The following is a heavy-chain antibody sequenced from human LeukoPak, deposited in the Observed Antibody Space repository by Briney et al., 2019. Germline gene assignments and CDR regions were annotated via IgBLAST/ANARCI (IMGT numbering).Heavy chain of an antibody. CDR1: GFTFSNCS. CDR2: ISSSSYSYI. CDR3: ARDQGYYTGGSWYSDRGVDAFDI. D-gene: IGHD2-15*01. J-gene: IGHJ3*02. Sequence: GGSLRLSCAASGFTFSNCSMNWVRQAPGKGLEWVSSISSSSYSYIYYADSVKGRFTISRDNAKNSLYLQMNSLRAEDTAVYYCARDQGYYTGGSWYSDRGVDAFDIWGQGTMVTVSS. V-gene: IGHV3-21*01.